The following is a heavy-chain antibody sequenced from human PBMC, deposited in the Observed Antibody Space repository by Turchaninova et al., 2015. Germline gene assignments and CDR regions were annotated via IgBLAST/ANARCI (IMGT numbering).Heavy chain of an antibody. D-gene: IGHD6-13*01. CDR1: GGSVSGYY. J-gene: IGHJ4*02. V-gene: IGHV4-34*01. CDR2: SNQSGST. CDR3: ARGGAAAGMTPHFDY. Sequence: VQLQQWGAGLLEPSATLSLTSAVSGGSVSGYYWRWIRPPPEKVLELIGESNQSGSTNYNPSLKSRVTISVDTSKNQFSLRLSSVTAADTAVYYCARGGAAAGMTPHFDYWGQGTLVTVSS.